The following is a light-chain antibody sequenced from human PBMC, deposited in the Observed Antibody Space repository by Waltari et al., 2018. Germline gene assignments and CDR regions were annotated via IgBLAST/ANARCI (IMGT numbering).Light chain of an antibody. J-gene: IGLJ3*02. CDR3: AAWDDSLNGWV. CDR1: FSSIGSNA. CDR2: TNS. V-gene: IGLV1-44*01. Sequence: QSVLTQPPSASGTPGQRVTISCSGIFSSIGSNAVNWYQPLPGTAPKLLIYTNSQRPSVVPDRFSGSKSGTSASLVISGLQSEDEADYYCAAWDDSLNGWVFGGGTKLTVL.